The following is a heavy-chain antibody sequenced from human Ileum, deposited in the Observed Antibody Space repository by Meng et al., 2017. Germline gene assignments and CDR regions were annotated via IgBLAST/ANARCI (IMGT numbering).Heavy chain of an antibody. CDR3: ARHGGYSQDF. Sequence: QVQLPGSGQGLVRPSGTLSLPCAVSSGSISSNTYWSWVRQPPGKGLEWIGQISHSGSAYYNPSLKSRVTMSVDKSKSQFSLMLTSVTAADTAIYYCARHGGYSQDFWGQGTLVTVSS. V-gene: IGHV4-4*02. CDR1: SGSISSNTY. J-gene: IGHJ4*02. D-gene: IGHD4-23*01. CDR2: ISHSGSA.